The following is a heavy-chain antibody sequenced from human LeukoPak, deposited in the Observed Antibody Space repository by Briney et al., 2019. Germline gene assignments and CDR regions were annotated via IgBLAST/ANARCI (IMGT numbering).Heavy chain of an antibody. J-gene: IGHJ4*02. CDR2: IYYSGST. CDR3: AREADSSFRREEDY. V-gene: IGHV4-39*07. Sequence: SETLSLTCTVSGGSISSSSYYWGWIRQPPGKGLEWIGSIYYSGSTYYNPSLKSRVTISVDTSKNQFSLKLSSVTAADTAVYYCAREADSSFRREEDYWGQGTLVTVSS. D-gene: IGHD6-13*01. CDR1: GGSISSSSYY.